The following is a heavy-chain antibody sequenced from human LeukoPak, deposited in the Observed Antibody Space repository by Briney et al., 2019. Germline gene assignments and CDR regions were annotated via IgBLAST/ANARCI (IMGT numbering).Heavy chain of an antibody. J-gene: IGHJ4*02. CDR1: GYSFTSYW. Sequence: GESLKISCKGSGYSFTSYWIGWVRQMPGKGLEWMGIIYPVDSDTRYSPSFQGQVTISADKSISTASLQSSSLKASDTAMYYCARLTSWIQLIDYWGQGTLVTVSS. V-gene: IGHV5-51*01. D-gene: IGHD5-18*01. CDR3: ARLTSWIQLIDY. CDR2: IYPVDSDT.